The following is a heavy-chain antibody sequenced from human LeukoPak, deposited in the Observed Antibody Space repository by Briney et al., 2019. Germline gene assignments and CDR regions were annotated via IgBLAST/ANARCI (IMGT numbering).Heavy chain of an antibody. Sequence: SETLSLTCTVSGGSVSSGSYYWSWIRQPAGKGLEWLGHIYNSGSTNYNPSLKGRVTMSVATSKNQFSLHLSSVTAADTAVYYCARSAFLVTAPGLYYFDNWGQGTLVTVSS. CDR2: IYNSGST. CDR1: GGSVSSGSYY. J-gene: IGHJ4*02. V-gene: IGHV4-61*10. D-gene: IGHD6-13*01. CDR3: ARSAFLVTAPGLYYFDN.